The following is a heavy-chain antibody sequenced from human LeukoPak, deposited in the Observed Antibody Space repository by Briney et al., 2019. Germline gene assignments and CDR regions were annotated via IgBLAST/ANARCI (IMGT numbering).Heavy chain of an antibody. CDR3: ARGPPRGGNYGDYVCY. D-gene: IGHD4-17*01. CDR1: GGSISSYY. J-gene: IGHJ4*02. V-gene: IGHV4-59*12. Sequence: SETLSLTCTVSGGSISSYYWSWIRQPPGKGLEWIGYIYYSGSTNYNPSLKSRVTISVDTSKNQFSLKLSSVTAADTAVYYCARGPPRGGNYGDYVCYWGQGTLVTVSS. CDR2: IYYSGST.